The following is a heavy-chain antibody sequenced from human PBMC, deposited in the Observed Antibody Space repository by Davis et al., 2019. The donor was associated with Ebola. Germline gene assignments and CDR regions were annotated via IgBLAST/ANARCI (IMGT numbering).Heavy chain of an antibody. CDR3: AKYAIPATPFDY. J-gene: IGHJ4*02. Sequence: PGGSLRLSCAASGFTFSSYAMHWVRQAPGKGLEWVAVISYDGSNKYYADSVKGRFTISRDNSKNTLYLQMNSLRAEDTAVYYCAKYAIPATPFDYWGQGTLVTVSS. V-gene: IGHV3-30-3*02. CDR1: GFTFSSYA. CDR2: ISYDGSNK. D-gene: IGHD2-2*02.